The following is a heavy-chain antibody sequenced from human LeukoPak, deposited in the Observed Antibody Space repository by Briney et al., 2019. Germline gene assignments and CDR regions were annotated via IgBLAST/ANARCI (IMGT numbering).Heavy chain of an antibody. Sequence: GGSLRLSCAASGFTLSIYWMSCVRQAPGKGVGWVANIKQGGGEINYVDSVKGRFTISRDNAKNSLYLQMNSLRAEGTAVYYCAREKEGYCSRTSCYLDYYYYYMDVWGKGTTVTISS. D-gene: IGHD2-2*01. CDR3: AREKEGYCSRTSCYLDYYYYYMDV. J-gene: IGHJ6*03. CDR2: IKQGGGEI. CDR1: GFTLSIYW. V-gene: IGHV3-7*01.